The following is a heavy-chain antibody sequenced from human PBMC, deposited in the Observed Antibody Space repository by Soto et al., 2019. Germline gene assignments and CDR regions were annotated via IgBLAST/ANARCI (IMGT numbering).Heavy chain of an antibody. CDR2: IYPGDSDA. V-gene: IGHV5-51*01. D-gene: IGHD5-12*01. Sequence: PXESVKSSCKGSGYSLSTHWLAWVRQIPGKGLEYMGIIYPGDSDARYSPSFQGQVTLSADKSISTAYLQWTSLKASDTAIYFCARARVSTPRLEDPFDIWGQGTMVTVSS. CDR1: GYSLSTHW. J-gene: IGHJ3*02. CDR3: ARARVSTPRLEDPFDI.